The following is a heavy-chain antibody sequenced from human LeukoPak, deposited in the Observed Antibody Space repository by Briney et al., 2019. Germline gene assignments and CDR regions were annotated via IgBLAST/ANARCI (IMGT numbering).Heavy chain of an antibody. V-gene: IGHV1-18*01. CDR2: ISAYNGNT. Sequence: ASVKVSCKASGYTFTSYGISWVRQAPGQGLEWMGWISAYNGNTNYAQKLQGRVTMTTDTSTSTAYMELRSLRSDDTAVYYCAREKGYDSSGYYYVSPPLDYWGQGTLVTVSS. D-gene: IGHD3-22*01. J-gene: IGHJ4*02. CDR1: GYTFTSYG. CDR3: AREKGYDSSGYYYVSPPLDY.